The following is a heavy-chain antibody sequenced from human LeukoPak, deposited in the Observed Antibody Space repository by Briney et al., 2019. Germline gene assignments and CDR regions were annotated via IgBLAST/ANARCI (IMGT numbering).Heavy chain of an antibody. J-gene: IGHJ4*02. Sequence: PSGTLSLTCAVSGGSIKNNNWWSWVRQPPGKGLEWIGEIYHSGSTNYNPSLESRVTVSVDKSKNQFSLDLSSVTAADTAVYYCARGSYSSSWFFPDYWGQGTLVTVSS. CDR2: IYHSGST. CDR1: GGSIKNNNW. V-gene: IGHV4-4*02. CDR3: ARGSYSSSWFFPDY. D-gene: IGHD6-13*01.